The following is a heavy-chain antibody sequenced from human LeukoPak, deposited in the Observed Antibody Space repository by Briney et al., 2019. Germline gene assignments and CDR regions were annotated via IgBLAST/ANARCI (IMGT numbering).Heavy chain of an antibody. V-gene: IGHV3-7*01. D-gene: IGHD6-19*01. CDR1: GFTFSNYW. J-gene: IGHJ4*02. Sequence: GGSLRLSCAVSGFTFSNYWMTWVRQAPGKGLEWVANIKHDGSGPSYLDSVKGRFTISRDNARNSLSLQMSSPRAEDTAVYYCARAREITVSGTDYFDYWGQGTLVTVSS. CDR2: IKHDGSGP. CDR3: ARAREITVSGTDYFDY.